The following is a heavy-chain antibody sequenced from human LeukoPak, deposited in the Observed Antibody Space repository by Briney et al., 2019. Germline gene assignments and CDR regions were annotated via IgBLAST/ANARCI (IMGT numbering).Heavy chain of an antibody. V-gene: IGHV4-34*01. CDR1: DGSFSGYY. CDR3: ARQGGGDPQYYFDY. CDR2: INHSGST. J-gene: IGHJ4*02. D-gene: IGHD2-21*02. Sequence: SETLSLTCAVYDGSFSGYYCSWIRQPPGKGLEWIGEINHSGSTNYNPSLKSRVTISVDTSKNQFSLKLSSVTAADTAVYYCARQGGGDPQYYFDYWGQGTLVTVSS.